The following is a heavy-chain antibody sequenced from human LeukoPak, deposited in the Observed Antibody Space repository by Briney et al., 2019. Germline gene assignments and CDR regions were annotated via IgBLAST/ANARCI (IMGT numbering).Heavy chain of an antibody. CDR1: EFSVGSNY. Sequence: GGSLRLSCAASEFSVGSNYMTWVRQAPGKGLEWVSLIYSGGSTYYADSVKGRFTISRDNSKNTLYLQMNSLRAEDTAVYYCAREGSWYVIYWGQGTLVTVSS. D-gene: IGHD2-15*01. CDR3: AREGSWYVIY. J-gene: IGHJ4*02. CDR2: IYSGGST. V-gene: IGHV3-66*01.